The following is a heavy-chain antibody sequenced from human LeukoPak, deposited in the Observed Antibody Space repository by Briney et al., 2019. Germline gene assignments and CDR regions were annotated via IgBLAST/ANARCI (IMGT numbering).Heavy chain of an antibody. CDR1: GFTFSNAW. D-gene: IGHD3-22*01. Sequence: GGSLRLSCAASGFTFSNAWMSWVRQAPGKGLEWVGRIKSKTDGGTTDYAAPVKGRFTISRDNAKNSLYLQMNSLRAEDTALYYCATSYDSSGCDWGQGTLVTVSS. CDR3: ATSYDSSGCD. V-gene: IGHV3-15*01. CDR2: IKSKTDGGTT. J-gene: IGHJ4*02.